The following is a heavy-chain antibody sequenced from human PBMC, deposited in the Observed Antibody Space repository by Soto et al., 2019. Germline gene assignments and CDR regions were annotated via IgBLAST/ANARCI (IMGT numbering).Heavy chain of an antibody. CDR2: ISAYNGNT. J-gene: IGHJ1*01. CDR1: GYTFTSYG. Sequence: GASVKVSCKASGYTFTSYGISWVRQAPGQGLEWMGWISAYNGNTNYAQKLQGRVTMTTDTSTSTAYMELRSLRSDDTAVYYCARRGDRYCSSTSCSSAEYFQHWGQGTLVTVSS. CDR3: ARRGDRYCSSTSCSSAEYFQH. V-gene: IGHV1-18*04. D-gene: IGHD2-2*01.